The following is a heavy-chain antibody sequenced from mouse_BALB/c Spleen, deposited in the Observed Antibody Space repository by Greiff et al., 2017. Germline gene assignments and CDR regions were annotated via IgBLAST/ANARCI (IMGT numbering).Heavy chain of an antibody. Sequence: QVQLKQPGAELVKPGASVKLSCKASGYTFTSYWMHWVKQRPGQGLEWIGEIDPSDSYTNYNQKFKGKATLTVDKSSSTAYMQLSSLTSEDSAVYYCARSAGYYGSRTARATDYYAMDYWGQGTSVTVSS. D-gene: IGHD1-1*01. CDR1: GYTFTSYW. J-gene: IGHJ4*01. CDR2: IDPSDSYT. CDR3: ARSAGYYGSRTARATDYYAMDY. V-gene: IGHV1-69*02.